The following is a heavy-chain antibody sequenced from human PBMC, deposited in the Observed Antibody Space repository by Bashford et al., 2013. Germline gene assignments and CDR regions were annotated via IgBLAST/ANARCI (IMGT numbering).Heavy chain of an antibody. V-gene: IGHV4-31*03. D-gene: IGHD3-10*01. Sequence: SETLSLTCTVSGGSISSGGYYWSWIRQHPGKGLEWIGYIYYSGSTYYNPSLKSRVTISVDTSKNQFSLKLSSVTAADTAVYYCARDRTTMVRGVIILNWFDPWGQGTLVTVSS. CDR3: ARDRTTMVRGVIILNWFDP. CDR2: IYYSGST. CDR1: GGSISSGGYY. J-gene: IGHJ5*02.